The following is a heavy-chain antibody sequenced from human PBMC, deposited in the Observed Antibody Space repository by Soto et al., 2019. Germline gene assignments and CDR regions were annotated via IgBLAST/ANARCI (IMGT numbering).Heavy chain of an antibody. Sequence: GGSLRLSCAASGFTFSSYSMNWVRQAPGKGLEWVSYISSSSSTIYYADSVKGRFTISRDNAKNSLYLQMNSLRDEDTAVYYCARDPNHVSVTSYYYYGMDVWGQGTTVTVSS. CDR3: ARDPNHVSVTSYYYYGMDV. V-gene: IGHV3-48*02. D-gene: IGHD4-4*01. CDR2: ISSSSSTI. CDR1: GFTFSSYS. J-gene: IGHJ6*02.